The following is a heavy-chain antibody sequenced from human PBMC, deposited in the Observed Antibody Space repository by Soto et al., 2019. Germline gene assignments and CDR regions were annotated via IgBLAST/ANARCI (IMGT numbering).Heavy chain of an antibody. Sequence: ASVKVSCKTSGYTFTNFDVNWVRQAAGQGLEWMGWMSPNSENKGYAQKFQGRVSMTRDTSITTAYMELSSLRSEDTAVYYCARGFGSSSITGGYNCFDFWGQGTLVTVSS. J-gene: IGHJ4*02. CDR1: GYTFTNFD. D-gene: IGHD6-13*01. CDR3: ARGFGSSSITGGYNCFDF. V-gene: IGHV1-8*01. CDR2: MSPNSENK.